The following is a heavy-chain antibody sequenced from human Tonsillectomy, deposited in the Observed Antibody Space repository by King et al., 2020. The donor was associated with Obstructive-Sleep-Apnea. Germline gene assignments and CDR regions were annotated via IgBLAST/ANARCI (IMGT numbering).Heavy chain of an antibody. V-gene: IGHV1-46*01. D-gene: IGHD2-15*01. J-gene: IGHJ3*02. CDR3: ARDVGYCTGGSCHRDAFDI. CDR1: GYTFTTYY. Sequence: QLVQSGAEVKKPGASVKVSCKASGYTFTTYYMHWVRQAPGQGLEWMGIISPSGGSTSYAQKFQDRVTMTRDTSTSTVYMELSSLRSEDTAVYYCARDVGYCTGGSCHRDAFDIWGQGTMVTVSS. CDR2: ISPSGGST.